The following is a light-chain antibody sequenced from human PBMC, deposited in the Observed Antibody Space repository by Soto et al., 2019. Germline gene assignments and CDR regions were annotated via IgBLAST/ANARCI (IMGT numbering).Light chain of an antibody. V-gene: IGLV1-51*01. CDR2: DDD. J-gene: IGLJ1*01. CDR3: GSWDSSLSAYV. Sequence: QSVLAQPPSVSAATGQKVTISCSGSSSNIGGNSVSWYQQLPGTAPKLLIYDDDKRPSGIPDRFSGSKSGTSATLGITGFQTGDEADYYCGSWDSSLSAYVFGTGTKATVL. CDR1: SSNIGGNS.